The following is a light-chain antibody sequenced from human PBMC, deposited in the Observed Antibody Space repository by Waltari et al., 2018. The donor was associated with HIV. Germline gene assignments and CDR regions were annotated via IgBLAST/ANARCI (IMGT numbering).Light chain of an antibody. CDR2: VNS. V-gene: IGLV1-40*01. CDR1: SSNIGAGYD. J-gene: IGLJ1*01. Sequence: QSVLTQPPSVSGAPGQRVTISCTGSSSNIGAGYDVHWYQQLPGTAPKPLIYVNSNRPSGVPDRFSGSKSGTSASLAITGLQAEDEADYYCQSYDSSLSAPYVFGTGTKVTVL. CDR3: QSYDSSLSAPYV.